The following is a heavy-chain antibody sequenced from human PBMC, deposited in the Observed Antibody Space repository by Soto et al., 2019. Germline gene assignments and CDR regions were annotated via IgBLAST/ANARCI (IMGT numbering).Heavy chain of an antibody. CDR2: ISYSGGT. Sequence: SETLSLTCSVSGGSISGYYWSWIRQSPGKGLEWIGHISYSGGTSYNPSLQSRITMSVDTSRIQFSLRLSSVTAADTAVYYCARGRISVAGRYFDYWGQGTLVTVSS. V-gene: IGHV4-59*12. CDR1: GGSISGYY. D-gene: IGHD6-19*01. J-gene: IGHJ4*02. CDR3: ARGRISVAGRYFDY.